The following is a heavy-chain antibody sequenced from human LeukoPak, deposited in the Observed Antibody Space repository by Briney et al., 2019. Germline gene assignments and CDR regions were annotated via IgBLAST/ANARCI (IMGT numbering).Heavy chain of an antibody. CDR3: ATPPGLRANH. Sequence: PGGSLRLSCAASGFTFSGSALHWVRQASGKGLEWIGRIRSKTNNYATTYAASVTGRFTISRDDAENTAYLQMNSLRAEDTAVYFCATPPGLRANHWGQGTLVTVSS. CDR2: IRSKTNNYAT. V-gene: IGHV3-73*01. CDR1: GFTFSGSA. D-gene: IGHD3-16*01. J-gene: IGHJ4*02.